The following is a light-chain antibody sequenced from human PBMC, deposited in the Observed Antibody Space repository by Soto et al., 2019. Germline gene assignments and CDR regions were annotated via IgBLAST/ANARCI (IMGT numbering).Light chain of an antibody. Sequence: QSVLTQPPSVSGAPGQRVPISCTGSSSNIGAGYDVHWYQQLPGTAPKLLIYGNSNRPSGVPDRFSGSKSGTSASLAITGLQAEDEADYYCQSYDSSLKVVFGGGTKVTVL. CDR1: SSNIGAGYD. CDR2: GNS. V-gene: IGLV1-40*01. CDR3: QSYDSSLKVV. J-gene: IGLJ2*01.